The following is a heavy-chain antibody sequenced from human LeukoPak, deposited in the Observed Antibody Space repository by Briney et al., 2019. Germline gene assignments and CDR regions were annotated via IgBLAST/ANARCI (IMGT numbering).Heavy chain of an antibody. CDR1: GFSFTTSW. CDR2: IKQDGSEK. J-gene: IGHJ3*02. D-gene: IGHD3-22*01. Sequence: GGSLRLSCAASGFSFTTSWMGWVRQAPGKELEWVANIKQDGSEKYYVDSVKGRFTISRDSAKNSLYLQMNSLRAEDTAVYYCARDSVYDSSGYYLNRIDAFDIWGQGTMVTVSS. CDR3: ARDSVYDSSGYYLNRIDAFDI. V-gene: IGHV3-7*01.